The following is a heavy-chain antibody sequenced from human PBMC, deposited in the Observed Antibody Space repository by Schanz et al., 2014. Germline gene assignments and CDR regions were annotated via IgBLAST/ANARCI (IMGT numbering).Heavy chain of an antibody. CDR3: ASPSGYSDYGTYFDF. D-gene: IGHD5-12*01. CDR2: ISNDGSIK. V-gene: IGHV3-30-3*02. J-gene: IGHJ4*02. Sequence: QVQLVESGGGVVQPGRSLRLSCAASGFTFSSYAMHWVRQAPGKGLEWVALISNDGSIKYYADSVEGRFTISRDNSRNTLYLQMNSLSTEDTAVYYCASPSGYSDYGTYFDFWGQGTLVTVSS. CDR1: GFTFSSYA.